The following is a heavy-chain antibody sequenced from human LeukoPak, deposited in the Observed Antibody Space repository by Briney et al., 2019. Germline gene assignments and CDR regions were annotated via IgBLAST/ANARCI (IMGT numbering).Heavy chain of an antibody. V-gene: IGHV4-4*02. D-gene: IGHD3-10*01. Sequence: PSETLSLTCAVSGGSISSSNWWSWVRQPPGKGLEWIGYIYYSGSTNYSPSLKSRVTISVGTSKNQFSLKLSSVTAADTAVDYCARGREGITMVRGHYYYYMDVWGKGTTVTISS. CDR3: ARGREGITMVRGHYYYYMDV. CDR1: GGSISSSNW. J-gene: IGHJ6*03. CDR2: IYYSGST.